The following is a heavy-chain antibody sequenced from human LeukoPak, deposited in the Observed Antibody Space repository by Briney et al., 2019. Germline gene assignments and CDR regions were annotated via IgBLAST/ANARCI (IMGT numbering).Heavy chain of an antibody. D-gene: IGHD3-22*01. CDR1: GGSISSGGYY. CDR3: ARAYSYYYHSSGYYAPKYFQH. Sequence: SETLSLTCTLSGGSISSGGYYWSWIRQHPAKGLEWIGYIYYSGSPYYNPSLKSRLTISVDTSKNQFSLQPTSVTAADTAVYYCARAYSYYYHSSGYYAPKYFQHWGQGTLVTVSS. J-gene: IGHJ1*01. CDR2: IYYSGSP. V-gene: IGHV4-31*03.